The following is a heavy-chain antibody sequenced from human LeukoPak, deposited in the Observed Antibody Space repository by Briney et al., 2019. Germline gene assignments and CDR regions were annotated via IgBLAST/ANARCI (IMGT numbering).Heavy chain of an antibody. CDR2: INHSGST. D-gene: IGHD5-18*01. Sequence: SETLSLTCAVYGGSFSGYYWSWIRQPPGKGLEWIGEINHSGSTNYNPSLKSRVTISVDTSKNQFSLKLSSVTAADTALYYCARIQLWTYYFDYWGQGTLVTVSS. CDR3: ARIQLWTYYFDY. J-gene: IGHJ4*02. CDR1: GGSFSGYY. V-gene: IGHV4-34*01.